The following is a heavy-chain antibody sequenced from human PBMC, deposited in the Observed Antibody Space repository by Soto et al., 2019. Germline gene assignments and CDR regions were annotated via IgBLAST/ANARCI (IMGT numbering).Heavy chain of an antibody. CDR1: GFIFKDFA. V-gene: IGHV3-23*01. CDR2: ITTSDDIT. Sequence: DVQLFESGGGLVEPGESLSLSCAASGFIFKDFAMSWVRQAPGKWLEWVSTITTSDDITYSADSVRGRFTISRDNSANTLFLQMSSLRGDDTATYYCTKGDSSGYFDPSTGYSTPDHWGQGTLVTVSS. J-gene: IGHJ5*02. D-gene: IGHD3-3*01. CDR3: TKGDSSGYFDPSTGYSTPDH.